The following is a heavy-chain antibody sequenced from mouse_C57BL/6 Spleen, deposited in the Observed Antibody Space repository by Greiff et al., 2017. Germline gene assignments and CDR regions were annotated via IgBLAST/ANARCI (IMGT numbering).Heavy chain of an antibody. Sequence: VQLQQPGAELVMPGASVKLSCKASGYTFTSYWMHWVKQRPGQGLEWIGEIDPSDSYTNYNQKFKGKATLTVDKSSSTAYMQLSSLTSEDSAVYYCARTLYYSNYVDYAMDYWGQGTSVTVSS. J-gene: IGHJ4*01. CDR1: GYTFTSYW. CDR2: IDPSDSYT. CDR3: ARTLYYSNYVDYAMDY. V-gene: IGHV1-69*01. D-gene: IGHD2-5*01.